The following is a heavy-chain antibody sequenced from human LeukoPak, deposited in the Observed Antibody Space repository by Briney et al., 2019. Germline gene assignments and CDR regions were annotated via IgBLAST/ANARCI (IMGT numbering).Heavy chain of an antibody. D-gene: IGHD3-10*01. CDR3: ARESEWFGSSMDV. V-gene: IGHV3-30*04. CDR1: GFTFSSYA. J-gene: IGHJ6*04. CDR2: ISYDGSNK. Sequence: PGGSLRLSCVASGFTFSSYAMHWVRQAPGKGLEWVAVISYDGSNKYYADSVKGRFTISRDNSKNTLYLQMNSLRAEDTAVYDCARESEWFGSSMDVWGKGTTVTVSS.